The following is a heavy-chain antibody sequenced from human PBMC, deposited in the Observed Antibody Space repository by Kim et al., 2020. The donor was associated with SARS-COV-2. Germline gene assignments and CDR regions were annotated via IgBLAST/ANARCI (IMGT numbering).Heavy chain of an antibody. CDR1: GFTFSNAW. J-gene: IGHJ6*02. V-gene: IGHV3-15*01. CDR3: TTGIGTYYYGSVSYYYYGMDV. CDR2: IKSKTDGGTT. Sequence: GGSLRLSCAASGFTFSNAWMSWVRQAPGKGLEWVGRIKSKTDGGTTDYAAPVKGRFTISRDDSKNTLYLQMNSLKTEDTAVYYCTTGIGTYYYGSVSYYYYGMDVWGQGTTVTVSS. D-gene: IGHD3-10*01.